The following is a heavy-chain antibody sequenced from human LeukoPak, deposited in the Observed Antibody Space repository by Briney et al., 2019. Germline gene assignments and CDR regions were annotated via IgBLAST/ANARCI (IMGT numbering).Heavy chain of an antibody. CDR1: GFTFSSYA. CDR3: ARDRETYYSYSYLDV. V-gene: IGHV3-30*02. CDR2: IRYDDIYT. J-gene: IGHJ6*03. Sequence: GGSLRLSCAASGFTFSSYAMSWVRQAPDKGLEWLAFIRYDDIYTEYAASVKGRSTISRDNHQNTLYLQMNSLRPEDTAVYYCARDRETYYSYSYLDVWGNGTTVTVSS.